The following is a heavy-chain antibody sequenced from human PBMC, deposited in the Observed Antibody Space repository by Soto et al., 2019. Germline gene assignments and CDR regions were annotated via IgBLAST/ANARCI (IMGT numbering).Heavy chain of an antibody. CDR1: GDSVSSNSAA. Sequence: SQTLSLTCAISGDSVSSNSAACNWIRQSPSRGLEWLGRTYYRSKWYNDYALSVKSRITINPDTSKNQFSLQLNSVTPDDTAVYYCARGQLYDFWSGWDYYYYMDVWGKGATVTVSS. D-gene: IGHD3-3*01. CDR3: ARGQLYDFWSGWDYYYYMDV. V-gene: IGHV6-1*01. CDR2: TYYRSKWYN. J-gene: IGHJ6*03.